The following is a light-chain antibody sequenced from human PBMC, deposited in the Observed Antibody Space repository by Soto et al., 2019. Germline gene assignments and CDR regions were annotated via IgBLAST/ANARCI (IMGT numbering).Light chain of an antibody. CDR2: AAS. Sequence: DIQMTQSPSSLSASVGDRVTITCRASQSITSYLNWYQQKPGKAPQLLIYAASSLQSGVPSRFSGSGSGTDFTLTISSLQPEDFATYFCQQSDTTPWTFGQGTKVEVK. J-gene: IGKJ1*01. CDR1: QSITSY. CDR3: QQSDTTPWT. V-gene: IGKV1-39*01.